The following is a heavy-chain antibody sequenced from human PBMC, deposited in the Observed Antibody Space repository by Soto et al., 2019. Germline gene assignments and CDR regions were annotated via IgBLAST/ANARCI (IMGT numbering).Heavy chain of an antibody. CDR1: GGSISSYY. D-gene: IGHD3-9*01. V-gene: IGHV4-59*08. CDR2: IYYSGST. Sequence: SETPSLTCTVSGGSISSYYWSWIRQPPGKGLEWIGYIYYSGSTNYTPSLKSRVTISVDTSKNQFSLKLSSVTAADTAVYYCATNYDILTGHKYYYYDMDVWGKGTTVTVSS. J-gene: IGHJ6*03. CDR3: ATNYDILTGHKYYYYDMDV.